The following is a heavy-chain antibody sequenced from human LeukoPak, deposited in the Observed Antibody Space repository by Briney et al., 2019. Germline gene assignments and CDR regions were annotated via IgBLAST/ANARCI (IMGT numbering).Heavy chain of an antibody. CDR1: RYTFTGYY. V-gene: IGHV1-2*02. J-gene: IGHJ4*02. CDR2: INPNSGGT. Sequence: ASVNVSCKASRYTFTGYYMHWVPQAPGQPLEWMGWINPNSGGTNYAQKFHGRVTMTRDTSISTAYMQLSRLRSDDPAVYCCSRGQWQQLIWGEESYFDYWGQRAMPTVCS. CDR3: SRGQWQQLIWGEESYFDY. D-gene: IGHD6-13*01.